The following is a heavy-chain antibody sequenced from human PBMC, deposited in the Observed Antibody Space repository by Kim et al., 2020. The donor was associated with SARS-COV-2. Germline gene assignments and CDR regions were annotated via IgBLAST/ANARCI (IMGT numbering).Heavy chain of an antibody. CDR2: IIPMFGAA. V-gene: IGHV1-69*13. Sequence: SVKVSCKASGDTFSSYDFSWVRQAPGQGLEWLGGIIPMFGAANYARKFQDRVTITADESTSTVYMELSSLRSEDTAIYYCARASAPLYSWFDPWGQGTLVPVSS. J-gene: IGHJ5*02. CDR3: ARASAPLYSWFDP. CDR1: GDTFSSYD.